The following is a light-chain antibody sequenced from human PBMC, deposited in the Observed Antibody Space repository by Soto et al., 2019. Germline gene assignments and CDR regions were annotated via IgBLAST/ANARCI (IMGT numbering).Light chain of an antibody. CDR1: QGFSNY. J-gene: IGKJ1*01. V-gene: IGKV1-27*01. CDR3: QKYNSAPWT. CDR2: AAS. Sequence: DIQMTQSPSSLSASVGDRVTITCRASQGFSNYLAWYQQKPGKVPKLLIYAASTLQSGVPSRFSGSGSGTDFTLTISSLQHEDVATYYCQKYNSAPWTFGQGTKVEIK.